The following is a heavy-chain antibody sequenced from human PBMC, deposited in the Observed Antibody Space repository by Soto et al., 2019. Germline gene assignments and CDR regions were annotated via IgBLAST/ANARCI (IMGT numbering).Heavy chain of an antibody. V-gene: IGHV3-23*01. CDR2: ISGSGSST. CDR3: AKAPKYYYGSGSYWVDP. CDR1: GFTFSSYA. J-gene: IGHJ5*02. Sequence: GGSLRLSCAASGFTFSSYAMSWVRQAPGKGLEWVSAISGSGSSTYYADSVKGRFTISRDNSKNTVYLQMNSLRAEDTAVYYCAKAPKYYYGSGSYWVDPWGQGTLVTVSS. D-gene: IGHD3-10*01.